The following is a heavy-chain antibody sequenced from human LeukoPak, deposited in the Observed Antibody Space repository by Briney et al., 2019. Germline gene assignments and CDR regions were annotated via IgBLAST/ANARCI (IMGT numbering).Heavy chain of an antibody. J-gene: IGHJ4*02. CDR1: GFTFSSYA. V-gene: IGHV3-30-3*01. CDR2: ISYDGSNK. Sequence: PGGSLRLSCAASGFTFSSYAMHWVRQAPGKGLEWVAVISYDGSNKYYADSVKGRFTISRDNSKNTLYLQMNSLRAEDTAVYYCARDVTRGRSPYDYWGQGTLVTVSS. D-gene: IGHD4-23*01. CDR3: ARDVTRGRSPYDY.